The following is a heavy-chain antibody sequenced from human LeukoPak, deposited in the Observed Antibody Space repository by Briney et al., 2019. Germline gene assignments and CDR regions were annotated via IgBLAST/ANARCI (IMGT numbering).Heavy chain of an antibody. CDR3: ARVLQPWIQLWSGIGWFDP. V-gene: IGHV1-18*04. Sequence: ASVKVSCKASGYTFVSYGITWVRQAPGQGLEWMGWISVYNGDTKYAQNLQGRVTLTTDTSTSTAYMELRSLRSDDTAVYYCARVLQPWIQLWSGIGWFDPWGQGTLVTVSS. D-gene: IGHD5-18*01. CDR1: GYTFVSYG. J-gene: IGHJ5*02. CDR2: ISVYNGDT.